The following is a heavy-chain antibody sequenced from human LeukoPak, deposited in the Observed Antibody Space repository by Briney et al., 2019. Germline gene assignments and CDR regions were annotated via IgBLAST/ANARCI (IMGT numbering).Heavy chain of an antibody. D-gene: IGHD1-26*01. V-gene: IGHV4-34*01. Sequence: PSETLSLTCVVYGGSFSGYYWSWIRQPPGKGLEWIGEINHSGSTNYNPSLKSRVTISVDTSKNQFSLKLSSVTAADTAVYYCARLEPYSGSVDYWGQGTLVTVSS. CDR1: GGSFSGYY. J-gene: IGHJ4*02. CDR3: ARLEPYSGSVDY. CDR2: INHSGST.